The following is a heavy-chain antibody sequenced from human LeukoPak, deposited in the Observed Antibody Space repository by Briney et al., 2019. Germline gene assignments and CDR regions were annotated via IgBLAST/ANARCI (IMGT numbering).Heavy chain of an antibody. Sequence: SETLSLTCAVYCGSITSYHWSWIRQPPGKGLEWVGYIFHSGSSSCNPSLKSRVSISVNTSKNQFSLKLSSVTAADTAVYYCAREVYSSVWYDYFDYWGQRALVTVSS. J-gene: IGHJ4*02. CDR3: AREVYSSVWYDYFDY. CDR1: CGSITSYH. V-gene: IGHV4-59*01. D-gene: IGHD6-19*01. CDR2: IFHSGSS.